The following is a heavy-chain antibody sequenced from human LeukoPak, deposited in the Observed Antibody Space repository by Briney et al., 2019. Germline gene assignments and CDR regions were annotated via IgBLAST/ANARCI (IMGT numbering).Heavy chain of an antibody. V-gene: IGHV4-39*07. J-gene: IGHJ5*01. Sequence: SETLSLTCTVSGGSISSGNYYWGWIRQPPGKGLEWIGSFYYSGSTYYNPSLKSRVTISVDTSKNQFSLKLSSVTAADTAVYYCARGGSCYDSWGQGTLVTVSS. CDR1: GGSISSGNYY. CDR2: FYYSGST. CDR3: ARGGSCYDS. D-gene: IGHD1-26*01.